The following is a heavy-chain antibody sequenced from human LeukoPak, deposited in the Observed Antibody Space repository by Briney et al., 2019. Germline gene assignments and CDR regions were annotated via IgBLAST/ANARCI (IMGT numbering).Heavy chain of an antibody. CDR2: INPSGGST. CDR1: GYTFTSYY. V-gene: IGHV1-46*01. D-gene: IGHD1-7*01. Sequence: GASVKVSCRASGYTFTSYYMHWVRQAPGQGLEWMGIINPSGGSTSYAQKFQGRVTMTRDTSTSTVYMELSSLRSEDTAVYYCAREGDPITGTNLLFDYWGQGTLVTVSS. J-gene: IGHJ4*02. CDR3: AREGDPITGTNLLFDY.